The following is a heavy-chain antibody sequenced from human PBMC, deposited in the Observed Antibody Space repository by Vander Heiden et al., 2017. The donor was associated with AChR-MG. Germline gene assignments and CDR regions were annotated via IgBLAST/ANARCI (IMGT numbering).Heavy chain of an antibody. J-gene: IGHJ4*02. V-gene: IGHV3-23*01. D-gene: IGHD6-19*01. CDR3: APGGGSGLLG. CDR2: IGGSGGST. CDR1: GFTFSSYA. Sequence: EVQLLESGGGLVQPGGSLRRSCAAAGFTFSSYAMSWVRQAPGKGLEWVSAIGGSGGSTYYADSVKGRFTISRDNSKNTLYLQMNSLRAEDTAVYYCAPGGGSGLLGWGQGTLVTVSS.